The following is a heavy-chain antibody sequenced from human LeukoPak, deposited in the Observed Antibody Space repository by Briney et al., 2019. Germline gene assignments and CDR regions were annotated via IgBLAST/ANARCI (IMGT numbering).Heavy chain of an antibody. J-gene: IGHJ4*02. CDR2: IIPILGTA. V-gene: IGHV1-69*13. Sequence: ASVKVSCKASGGTFSSYAISWVRQAPGQGLEWMGGIIPILGTANYAQKFQGRVTITADESTSTAYMELSSLRSEDTAVYYCAGVLTGYHIFDYWGQGTLVTVSS. CDR1: GGTFSSYA. D-gene: IGHD3-9*01. CDR3: AGVLTGYHIFDY.